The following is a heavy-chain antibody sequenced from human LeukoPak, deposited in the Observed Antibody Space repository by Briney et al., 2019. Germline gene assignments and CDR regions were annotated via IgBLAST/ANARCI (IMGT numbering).Heavy chain of an antibody. Sequence: PGGSLRLSCAASGFTFSSYSMNWVRQAPGKGLEWVSYISSSSSTIYYADSVKGRFTISRGNAKNSLYLQMNSLRDEDTAVYYCARDMNYYDSSGYYNWFDPWGQGTLVTVSS. CDR2: ISSSSSTI. V-gene: IGHV3-48*02. D-gene: IGHD3-22*01. CDR1: GFTFSSYS. CDR3: ARDMNYYDSSGYYNWFDP. J-gene: IGHJ5*02.